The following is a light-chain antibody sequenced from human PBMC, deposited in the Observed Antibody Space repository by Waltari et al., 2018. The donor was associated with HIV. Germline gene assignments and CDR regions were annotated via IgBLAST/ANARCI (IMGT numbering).Light chain of an antibody. CDR2: RNN. J-gene: IGLJ1*01. V-gene: IGLV1-47*01. Sequence: QSVLTQPPSASGTPGQRVTISCSGSSSNLGSNYVYWYQQLPGTAPKLLIYRNNQRPSGVPDRFSGSKSGTSASLAISGLRSEDEADYYCAAWDDSLSGEVFGTGTKVTVL. CDR1: SSNLGSNY. CDR3: AAWDDSLSGEV.